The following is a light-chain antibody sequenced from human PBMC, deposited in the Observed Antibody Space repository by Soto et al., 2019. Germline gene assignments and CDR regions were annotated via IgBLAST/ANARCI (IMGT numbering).Light chain of an antibody. CDR2: GDN. Sequence: QPVLTQPPSVSGAPGQRVTISCTGSSSNIGAGYDVHWYQQLPGTAPKLLIYGDNNRPSGVPDRFSGSKSGTSASLAITGLQAEDEADYYCQSYDISLSAWVFGGGTKLTVL. V-gene: IGLV1-40*01. CDR3: QSYDISLSAWV. J-gene: IGLJ3*02. CDR1: SSNIGAGYD.